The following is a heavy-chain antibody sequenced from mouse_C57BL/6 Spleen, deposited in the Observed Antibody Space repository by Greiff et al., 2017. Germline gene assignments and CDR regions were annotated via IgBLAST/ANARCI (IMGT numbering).Heavy chain of an antibody. CDR1: GYTFTDYE. V-gene: IGHV1-15*01. CDR2: IDPETGGT. D-gene: IGHD4-1*01. J-gene: IGHJ2*01. CDR3: TRKGANWDGYYFDY. Sequence: QVQLQQSGAELVRPGASVTLSCKASGYTFTDYEMHWVKQTPVHGLEWIGAIDPETGGTAYNQKFKVKAILTADKSSSTAYMELRSLTSEDSAVYYCTRKGANWDGYYFDYWGRGTTLTVSS.